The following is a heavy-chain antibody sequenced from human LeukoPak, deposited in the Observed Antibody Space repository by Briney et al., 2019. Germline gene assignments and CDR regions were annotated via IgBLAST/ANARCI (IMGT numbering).Heavy chain of an antibody. J-gene: IGHJ4*02. V-gene: IGHV3-23*01. D-gene: IGHD6-13*01. CDR1: GFTFNNYA. Sequence: WGSLRLSCAASGFTFNNYAMSWVRQAPGKGLEWVSAITGSGGNTYYADSVKGRFTISRDNSKNTLYLQMNSLRAEDTAVYYCGKDQNVAAAGVPYDYWGQGTLVTVSS. CDR3: GKDQNVAAAGVPYDY. CDR2: ITGSGGNT.